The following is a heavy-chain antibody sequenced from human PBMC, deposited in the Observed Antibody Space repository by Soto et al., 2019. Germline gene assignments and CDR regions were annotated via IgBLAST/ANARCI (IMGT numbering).Heavy chain of an antibody. V-gene: IGHV4-39*01. CDR1: GGSISSSSYY. J-gene: IGHJ4*02. CDR3: ARHFKGSHSSGGSDLDY. Sequence: SETLSLTCTVSGGSISSSSYYWGWIRQPPGKGPEWIGSTYYSGSTYYNPSLKSRVTISVDTSKNQFSLKLSSVTAADTAVYYCARHFKGSHSSGGSDLDYWGQGTLVTVSS. D-gene: IGHD6-19*01. CDR2: TYYSGST.